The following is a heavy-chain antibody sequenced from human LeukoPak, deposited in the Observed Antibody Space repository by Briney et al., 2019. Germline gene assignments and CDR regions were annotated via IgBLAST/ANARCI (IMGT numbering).Heavy chain of an antibody. D-gene: IGHD4-17*01. CDR1: GGSISSYY. J-gene: IGHJ2*01. CDR2: IYYSGST. V-gene: IGHV4-59*01. Sequence: SETLSLTCTVSGGSISSYYWSWIRQPPGKGLEWFGYIYYSGSTNYNPSLKSRVTISVDTSKNQFSLKLSSVTAADTAVYYCARVGTTVTTRSYWYFDLWGRGTLVTVSS. CDR3: ARVGTTVTTRSYWYFDL.